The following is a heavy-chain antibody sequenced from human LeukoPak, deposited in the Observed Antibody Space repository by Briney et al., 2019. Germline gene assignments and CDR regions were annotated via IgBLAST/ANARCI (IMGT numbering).Heavy chain of an antibody. J-gene: IGHJ4*02. CDR3: TSNLYCSTSSCYTLDN. V-gene: IGHV3-15*01. Sequence: GGSLRLSCAASGFTFSNGWMSWVRQAPGKGLEWVGRIKSKSERGTTDYAAPVKGRFTISRDGSTNTVYLHMNSLKTEGTAVYFCTSNLYCSTSSCYTLDNWGQGTLVAVSP. CDR1: GFTFSNGW. CDR2: IKSKSERGTT. D-gene: IGHD2-2*02.